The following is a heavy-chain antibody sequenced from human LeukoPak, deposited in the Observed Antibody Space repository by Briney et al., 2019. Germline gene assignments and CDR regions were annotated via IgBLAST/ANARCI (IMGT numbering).Heavy chain of an antibody. CDR1: GGSISSGSYY. Sequence: SQTLSLTCTVTGGSISSGSYYWSWIRPPAGKGLEWIGRIYTSGSTNYNPSLKSRVTISVDTSKNQFSLKLSSVTAADTAVYYCARDRGYGLGYWGQGTLVTVSS. D-gene: IGHD4-17*01. V-gene: IGHV4-61*02. CDR3: ARDRGYGLGY. CDR2: IYTSGST. J-gene: IGHJ4*02.